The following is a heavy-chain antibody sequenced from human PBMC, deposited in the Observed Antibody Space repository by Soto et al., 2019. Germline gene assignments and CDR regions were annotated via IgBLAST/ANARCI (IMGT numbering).Heavy chain of an antibody. D-gene: IGHD3-3*01. Sequence: SETVSLTCVVHGGSFSGHFWSWIRQPPGKGLEWIGEINHSGSTNYNPSLKSRVTISVDTSKNQFSLKLTSVTAADTAVYYCAGWAVGIMIFGVPKDYWGQGTLVTVSS. V-gene: IGHV4-34*01. J-gene: IGHJ4*02. CDR2: INHSGST. CDR3: AGWAVGIMIFGVPKDY. CDR1: GGSFSGHF.